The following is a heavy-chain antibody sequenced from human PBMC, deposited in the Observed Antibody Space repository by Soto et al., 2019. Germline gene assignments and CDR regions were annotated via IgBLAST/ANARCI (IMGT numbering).Heavy chain of an antibody. CDR3: ARDNGYNDY. Sequence: ASVKVSCKASGHTFNVYSFIWVRQAPGQGLEWVGWISTYSGKTEYAQNLQSRVTLTTDTSTNTGYMELGSLRSDDTAVYYCARDNGYNDYWGQGTLVTVSS. V-gene: IGHV1-18*04. CDR2: ISTYSGKT. J-gene: IGHJ4*02. CDR1: GHTFNVYS. D-gene: IGHD5-12*01.